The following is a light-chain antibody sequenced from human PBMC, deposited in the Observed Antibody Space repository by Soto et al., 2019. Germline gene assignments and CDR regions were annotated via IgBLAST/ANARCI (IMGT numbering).Light chain of an antibody. CDR1: QSIRSN. Sequence: EIVMTQSPDTLSVSPGEGATLSCRVSQSIRSNLAWYQQRPGQAPRLLMYGASTRATGIPARFSGSGSGIEFTLTISSLQSEDFAVYYCQQYNDWPQTFGQGTKVDIK. CDR3: QQYNDWPQT. J-gene: IGKJ1*01. CDR2: GAS. V-gene: IGKV3-15*01.